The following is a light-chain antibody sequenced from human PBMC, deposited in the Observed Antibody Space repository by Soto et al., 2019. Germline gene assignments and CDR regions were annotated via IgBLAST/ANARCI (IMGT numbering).Light chain of an antibody. J-gene: IGKJ4*01. CDR1: QDISNY. CDR2: DAS. CDR3: QQYDNLPLT. Sequence: SQVTEAPSYVTASVGGGDTMTYEASQDISNYLNWYQQKPGKAPKLLIYDASNLETGVPSRFSGSVSGTDFTFTISSLQPEDIATYYCQQYDNLPLTVGRGTKVDIK. V-gene: IGKV1-33*01.